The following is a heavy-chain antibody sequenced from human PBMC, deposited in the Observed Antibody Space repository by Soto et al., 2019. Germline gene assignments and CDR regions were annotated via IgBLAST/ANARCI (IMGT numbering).Heavy chain of an antibody. Sequence: SETLSLTCIVSGYSVSSRDYYWAWIRQPPGKGLEWIGSMLYSGLTYYNPSLESRVTLSVDTSKNEFSVRLNSVTASDTAVYYCAPLSVSLSGPYGIHVWGQGTTVTVSS. CDR1: GYSVSSRDYY. V-gene: IGHV4-39*01. J-gene: IGHJ6*02. CDR3: APLSVSLSGPYGIHV. CDR2: MLYSGLT. D-gene: IGHD2-15*01.